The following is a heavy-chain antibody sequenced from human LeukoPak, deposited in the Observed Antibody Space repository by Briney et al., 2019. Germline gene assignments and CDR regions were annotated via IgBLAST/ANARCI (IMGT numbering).Heavy chain of an antibody. J-gene: IGHJ6*04. V-gene: IGHV4-59*08. Sequence: PSETLSLTCTVSGGSISSYYWSWIRQPPGKGLEWIGYIYYSGSTNYNPSLKSRVTISVDTSKNQFSLRLSSVTAADTAVYHCARGTGYLAYYFYAMDVWGKGTTVTVSS. D-gene: IGHD3/OR15-3a*01. CDR2: IYYSGST. CDR3: ARGTGYLAYYFYAMDV. CDR1: GGSISSYY.